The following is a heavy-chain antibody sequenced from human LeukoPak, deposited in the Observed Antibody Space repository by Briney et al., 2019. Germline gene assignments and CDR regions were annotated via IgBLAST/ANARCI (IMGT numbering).Heavy chain of an antibody. CDR3: ARGRYPDSGSPVNNWFDP. D-gene: IGHD1-26*01. V-gene: IGHV3-53*01. CDR2: IYSGGST. CDR1: GFTVSSNY. Sequence: GGSLRLSCAASGFTVSSNYMSWVRQAPGKGLEWVSVIYSGGSTYYADSVKGRFTISRDNSKNTLYLQMNSLRAEDTAVYYCARGRYPDSGSPVNNWFDPWGQGTLVTVSS. J-gene: IGHJ5*02.